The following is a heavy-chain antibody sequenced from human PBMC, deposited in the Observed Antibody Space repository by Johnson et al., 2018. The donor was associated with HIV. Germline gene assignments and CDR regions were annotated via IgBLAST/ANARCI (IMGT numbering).Heavy chain of an antibody. Sequence: MLLVESGGGVVQPGGSLRLSCAASGFTFSSSWMHWVCQAPEQGLEWVADIKCDGSETYYADSVKGRFTISRDNSNNMLYLQMDSLRAEDTAAYYCAKADDLEDTSGYLSAFDIWGQGTMVTVSS. CDR1: GFTFSSSW. V-gene: IGHV3-52*01. CDR3: AKADDLEDTSGYLSAFDI. CDR2: IKCDGSET. J-gene: IGHJ3*02. D-gene: IGHD3-22*01.